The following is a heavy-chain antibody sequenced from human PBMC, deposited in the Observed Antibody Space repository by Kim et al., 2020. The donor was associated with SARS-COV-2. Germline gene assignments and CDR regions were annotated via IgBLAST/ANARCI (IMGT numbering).Heavy chain of an antibody. CDR3: AREGAYYYDSSGYR. CDR1: GGTFSSYA. CDR2: IIPILGIA. Sequence: SVKVSCKASGGTFSSYAISWVRQAPGQGLEWMGRIIPILGIANYAQKFQGRVTITADKSTSTAYMELSSLRSEDTAVYYCAREGAYYYDSSGYRWGQGTLVTVSS. D-gene: IGHD3-22*01. V-gene: IGHV1-69*04. J-gene: IGHJ4*02.